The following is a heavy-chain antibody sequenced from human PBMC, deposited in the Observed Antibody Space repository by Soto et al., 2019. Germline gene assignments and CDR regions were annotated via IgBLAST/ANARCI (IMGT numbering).Heavy chain of an antibody. CDR3: AHRRYSSRVFDY. CDR1: GFSLSTNGVG. J-gene: IGHJ4*02. CDR2: IYWDDDK. V-gene: IGHV2-5*02. Sequence: QITLKESGPTLVKPTQTLTLTCTFSGFSLSTNGVGVGWIRQPPGKALEWLALIYWDDDKRYSPSLKSRLTINKDTSKNQVVLTMTNMDPVDTATYYCAHRRYSSRVFDYWGQGTLVTVSS. D-gene: IGHD6-13*01.